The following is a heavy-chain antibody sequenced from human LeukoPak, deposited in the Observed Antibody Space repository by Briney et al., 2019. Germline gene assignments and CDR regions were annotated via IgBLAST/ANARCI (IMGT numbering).Heavy chain of an antibody. J-gene: IGHJ4*02. Sequence: GGSLRLSCAASGFTFRSYEMNWVRQAPGKGLEWVSYISSSSSTIYYADSVKGRFTISRDNAKNSLYLQMNSLRAEDTAVYYCAREVYSSSWYYFDYWGQGTLVTVSS. CDR1: GFTFRSYE. CDR3: AREVYSSSWYYFDY. CDR2: ISSSSSTI. D-gene: IGHD6-13*01. V-gene: IGHV3-48*01.